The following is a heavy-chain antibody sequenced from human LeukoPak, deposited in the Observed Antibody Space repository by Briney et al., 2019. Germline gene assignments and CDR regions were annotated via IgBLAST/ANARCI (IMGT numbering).Heavy chain of an antibody. D-gene: IGHD2-21*01. CDR1: GYSFTNYW. V-gene: IGHV5-51*01. Sequence: GESLKISCKASGYSFTNYWIGWVRQMPEKGLEWMGMINPGDTNFAYSPSFQSQVTISADRSISTAYLQWSSLKASDTAMYYCARQGGEISDGMDVWGQGTTVTVSS. J-gene: IGHJ6*02. CDR2: INPGDTNF. CDR3: ARQGGEISDGMDV.